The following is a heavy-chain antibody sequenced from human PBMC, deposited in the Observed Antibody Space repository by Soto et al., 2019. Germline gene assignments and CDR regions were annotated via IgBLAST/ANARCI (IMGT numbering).Heavy chain of an antibody. CDR3: VGVRYSRGWLDY. CDR1: GFTFSSYW. J-gene: IGHJ4*02. V-gene: IGHV3-74*01. Sequence: PGGSLRLSCAASGFTFSSYWMHWVRQAPGKGLVWVSRINSDGSSTSYADSVKGRFTISRDNAKNTLYLQMNSLRAEDTAVYYCVGVRYSRGWLDYWGQGTLVTVSS. D-gene: IGHD6-19*01. CDR2: INSDGSST.